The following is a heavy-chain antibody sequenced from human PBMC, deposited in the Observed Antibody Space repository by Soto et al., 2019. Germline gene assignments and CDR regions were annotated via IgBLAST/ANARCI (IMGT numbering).Heavy chain of an antibody. CDR1: GFTFDDYA. Sequence: EVQLVESGGGLVQPGRSLRLSCEVSGFTFDDYAMHWVRQAPGKGLEWVSGISWNGIRVAYADSVKGRFTMSRDNAKNSLYMPMNSLRAEATAFYYCGKDMLRSGSGWSDYYYYGVDVWGQGTTVTVSS. J-gene: IGHJ6*02. D-gene: IGHD6-19*01. CDR2: ISWNGIRV. CDR3: GKDMLRSGSGWSDYYYYGVDV. V-gene: IGHV3-9*01.